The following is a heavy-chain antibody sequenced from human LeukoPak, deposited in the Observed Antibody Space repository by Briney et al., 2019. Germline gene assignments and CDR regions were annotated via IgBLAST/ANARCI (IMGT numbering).Heavy chain of an antibody. V-gene: IGHV3-21*01. Sequence: GGSLRLSCAASGFTFSSYSMNWVRQAPGKGLEWVSSISSSSSYIYYADSVKGRLTISRDNAKNSLYLQMNSLRAEDTAVYYCARWWQWLVLTTGGLDYWGQGTLVTVSS. CDR1: GFTFSSYS. D-gene: IGHD6-19*01. CDR2: ISSSSSYI. J-gene: IGHJ4*02. CDR3: ARWWQWLVLTTGGLDY.